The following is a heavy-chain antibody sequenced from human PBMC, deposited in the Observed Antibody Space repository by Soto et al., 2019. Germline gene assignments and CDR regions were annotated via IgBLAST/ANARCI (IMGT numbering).Heavy chain of an antibody. CDR3: ARGSDYDFWRVFDY. Sequence: GKVSCKASGYTFTSYGISWVRQAPGQGLEWMGWISAYNGNTNYAQKLQGRVTMTTDTSTSTAYMEPESLRADDTAVYYCARGSDYDFWRVFDYWRQGTLFTVSS. V-gene: IGHV1-18*01. D-gene: IGHD3-3*01. CDR2: ISAYNGNT. CDR1: GYTFTSYG. J-gene: IGHJ4*02.